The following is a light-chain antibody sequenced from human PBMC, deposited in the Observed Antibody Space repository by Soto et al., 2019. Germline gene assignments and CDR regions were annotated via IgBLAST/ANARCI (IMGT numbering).Light chain of an antibody. J-gene: IGLJ1*01. CDR2: SDN. CDR3: AAWDDSLSDYV. V-gene: IGLV1-44*01. CDR1: SSDIGSSP. Sequence: QSVLTQPPSASGTPGQRVTISCSGSSSDIGSSPVNWYQQLPGTAPKLFIYSDNQRPSGVPDRSSGSKSGTSASLAISGLQSDDEADYYCAAWDDSLSDYVFGSGTKVPS.